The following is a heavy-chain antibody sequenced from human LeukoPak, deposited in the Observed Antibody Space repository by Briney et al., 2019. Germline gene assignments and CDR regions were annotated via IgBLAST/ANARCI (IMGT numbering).Heavy chain of an antibody. D-gene: IGHD6-19*01. CDR3: ARSYSSGWYLLVDYFDY. CDR2: ISSSSSYI. V-gene: IGHV3-21*01. J-gene: IGHJ4*02. Sequence: GGSLRLSCVISGFNLDDYAMHWVRQAPGKGLEWVSSISSSSSYIYYADSVKGRFTISRDNAKNSLYLQMNSLRAEDTAVYYCARSYSSGWYLLVDYFDYWGQGTLVTVSS. CDR1: GFNLDDYA.